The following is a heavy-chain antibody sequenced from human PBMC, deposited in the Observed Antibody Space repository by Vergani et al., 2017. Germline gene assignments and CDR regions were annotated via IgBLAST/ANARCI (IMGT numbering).Heavy chain of an antibody. J-gene: IGHJ4*02. D-gene: IGHD3-10*01. CDR1: ADSISSGSYY. V-gene: IGHV4-61*01. CDR3: ARSRIYYGAGRPDY. Sequence: QLQLQQSGPGLVKPSETLFLTCTVSADSISSGSYYWGWIRQPPGKSLGWMGYVSFRGDTLYDPSVKGRLTRSLNTSSNQFSLYLTSVTAADTAVYYCARSRIYYGAGRPDYWGQGTLVTVSS. CDR2: VSFRGDT.